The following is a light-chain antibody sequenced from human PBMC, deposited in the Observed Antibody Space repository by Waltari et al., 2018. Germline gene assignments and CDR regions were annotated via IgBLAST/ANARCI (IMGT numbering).Light chain of an antibody. CDR3: ATWDSSLSAGV. Sequence: QSVLTQPPSVSAAPGQMVSISCSGSSSTIGINSVSWYQKLPETAPKLLLYENFQRPSGIPHRFYGSKSGTSATLDITGLQTGDEGDYYCATWDSSLSAGVFGTGTKVTVL. V-gene: IGLV1-51*01. CDR1: SSTIGINS. CDR2: ENF. J-gene: IGLJ1*01.